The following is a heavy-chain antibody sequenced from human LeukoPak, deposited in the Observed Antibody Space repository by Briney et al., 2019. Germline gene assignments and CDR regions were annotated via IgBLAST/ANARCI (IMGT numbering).Heavy chain of an antibody. CDR2: IYHSGST. Sequence: PSETLSLTCAVSGGSISSGGYSWSWIRQPPGKGLEWIGYIYHSGSTYYNPSLKSRVTISVDRSKNQFSLKLSSVTAADMAVYYCERVPNLRKMTKIDYWGQGTLVTVSS. CDR3: ERVPNLRKMTKIDY. J-gene: IGHJ4*02. V-gene: IGHV4-30-2*01. CDR1: GGSISSGGYS. D-gene: IGHD4-11*01.